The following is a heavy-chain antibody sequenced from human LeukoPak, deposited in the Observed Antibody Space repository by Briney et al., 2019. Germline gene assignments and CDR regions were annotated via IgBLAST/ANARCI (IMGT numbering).Heavy chain of an antibody. CDR1: GGSISSYY. V-gene: IGHV4-59*01. Sequence: SETLSLTCTVSGGSISSYYWSWIRQPPGKGLEWIGYIYYSGSTNYNPSLKSRVTISVDTSKNQFSLELSSVTAADTAVYYCARDLHYYGSGIDPWGQGTLVTVSS. D-gene: IGHD3-10*01. J-gene: IGHJ5*02. CDR2: IYYSGST. CDR3: ARDLHYYGSGIDP.